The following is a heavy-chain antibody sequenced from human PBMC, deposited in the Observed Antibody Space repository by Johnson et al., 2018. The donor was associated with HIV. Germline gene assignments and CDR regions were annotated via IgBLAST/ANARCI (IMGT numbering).Heavy chain of an antibody. V-gene: IGHV3-30*18. CDR3: AKEGRELLGGTFDI. CDR1: GLTFSSYG. Sequence: QVQLVESGGGVVQPGRSLRLSCAASGLTFSSYGIHWVRQAPGQGLEWVAYISYHVGNRYYADSVKGRFTISRDNSKNTLYLQMNSLRAEDTAVYYCAKEGRELLGGTFDIWGQGTMVTVSS. J-gene: IGHJ3*02. CDR2: ISYHVGNR. D-gene: IGHD1-26*01.